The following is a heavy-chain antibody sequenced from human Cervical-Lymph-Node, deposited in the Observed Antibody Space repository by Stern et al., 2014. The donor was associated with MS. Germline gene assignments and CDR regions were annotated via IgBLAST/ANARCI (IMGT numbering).Heavy chain of an antibody. CDR2: IYYIGTT. D-gene: IGHD2-21*02. J-gene: IGHJ4*02. V-gene: IGHV4-59*08. Sequence: QLQLQESGPGLVQPSETLSLTCTVSGGPISNYYLSWIRQPPGKGLEWIGYIYYIGTTNYNPSRKSRVTISVDTSKNQFSLRLSSVSVADTAVYYCARHGDTSFVYWGQGTLVTVSS. CDR3: ARHGDTSFVY. CDR1: GGPISNYY.